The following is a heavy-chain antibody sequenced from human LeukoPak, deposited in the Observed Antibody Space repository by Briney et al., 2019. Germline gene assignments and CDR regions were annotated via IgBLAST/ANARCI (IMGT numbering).Heavy chain of an antibody. V-gene: IGHV4-39*07. Sequence: SETLSLTCTVSGGSISSSSYYWGWIRQPPGKGLEWIGSIYYSGSTYYNPSLKSRVTISVDTSKNQFSLKLSSVTAADTAVYYCARRDDPYYYYGMDVWGQGTTVTVSS. CDR1: GGSISSSSYY. CDR3: ARRDDPYYYYGMDV. CDR2: IYYSGST. J-gene: IGHJ6*02.